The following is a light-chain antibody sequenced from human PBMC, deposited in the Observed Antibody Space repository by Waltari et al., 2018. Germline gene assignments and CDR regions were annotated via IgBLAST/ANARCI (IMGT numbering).Light chain of an antibody. Sequence: SYELTQPPSVSVSPGQTARITCSGAALPKRNAFWYQQKPGRAPVLLIFNDNERPSAIPERFSGSSSGTTVTLTISGVQAEDEADYYCQSTDSTVSYPVVFGGGTKLTVL. CDR3: QSTDSTVSYPVV. CDR1: ALPKRN. CDR2: NDN. V-gene: IGLV3-25*03. J-gene: IGLJ2*01.